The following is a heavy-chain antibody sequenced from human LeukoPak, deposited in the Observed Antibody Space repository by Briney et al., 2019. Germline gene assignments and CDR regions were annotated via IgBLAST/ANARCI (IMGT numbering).Heavy chain of an antibody. CDR1: GYTFTGYY. D-gene: IGHD3-10*01. CDR3: ARESFTMLRGVHNWFDP. V-gene: IGHV1-2*02. CDR2: INPNSGGT. J-gene: IGHJ5*02. Sequence: ASVKVSCKASGYTFTGYYMHWVRQAPGQGLEWMGWINPNSGGTNYAQKFQGRVTMTRDASISTAYMELSRLRSDDTAVYYCARESFTMLRGVHNWFDPWGQGTLVTVYS.